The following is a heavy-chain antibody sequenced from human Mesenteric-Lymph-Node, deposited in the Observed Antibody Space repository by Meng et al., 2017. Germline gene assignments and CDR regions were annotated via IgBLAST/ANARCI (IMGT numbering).Heavy chain of an antibody. D-gene: IGHD2/OR15-2a*01. CDR2: LIPVLNKA. V-gene: IGHV1-69*01. CDR1: GGTFSSYA. Sequence: KKPGSSVKVSCKASGGTFSSYAISWVRQAPGQGLEWMGGLIPVLNKAKSAPRFQDRVTFTADETTTTAYMELSSLTFEDTAVYFCARGRGNQPLFDFWGQGTLVTVSS. CDR3: ARGRGNQPLFDF. J-gene: IGHJ4*02.